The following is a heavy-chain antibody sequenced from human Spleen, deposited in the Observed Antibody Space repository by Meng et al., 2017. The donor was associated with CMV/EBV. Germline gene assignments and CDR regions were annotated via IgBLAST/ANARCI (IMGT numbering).Heavy chain of an antibody. CDR3: ARGHCSNNSCYEYFQH. J-gene: IGHJ1*01. CDR2: IYYSGST. D-gene: IGHD2-2*01. CDR1: GGSINSNY. Sequence: SETLSLTCTVSGGSINSNYWSWIRQPPGKGLEWIGYIYYSGSTTYNPSLKSRVTISVDTSKNQFSLKLNSVIAADTAVYYCARGHCSNNSCYEYFQHWGQGTLVTVSS. V-gene: IGHV4-59*01.